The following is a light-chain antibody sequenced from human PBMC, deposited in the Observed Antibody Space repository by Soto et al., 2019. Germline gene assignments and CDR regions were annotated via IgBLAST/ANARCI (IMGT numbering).Light chain of an antibody. CDR3: QQRSNWPFIT. Sequence: EIVLTQSPATLSLSPVQIATLSCRASQSVSSYLDWYQHKPGQAPRLLIYDTSNRATGIPARFSGSGSGTDFTLTISSLEPEDFAVYYCQQRSNWPFITFGQGTRLEIK. V-gene: IGKV3-11*01. J-gene: IGKJ5*01. CDR1: QSVSSY. CDR2: DTS.